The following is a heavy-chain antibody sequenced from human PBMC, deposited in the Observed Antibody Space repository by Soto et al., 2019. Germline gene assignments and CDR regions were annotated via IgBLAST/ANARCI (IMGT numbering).Heavy chain of an antibody. CDR2: IKDDGSEK. J-gene: IGHJ4*02. D-gene: IGHD2-15*01. V-gene: IGHV3-7*01. CDR3: ARDGYCSGGRCYRRNDY. CDR1: GFTFSGYW. Sequence: EVQLVESGGGLVQPGGSPRLSCAASGFTFSGYWMTWARQPPGKGLEWVARIKDDGSEKFYVDSVKGRLAISRDNADNLLYLQMNSLRAEDTAVYFCARDGYCSGGRCYRRNDYWGQGTLVIVSS.